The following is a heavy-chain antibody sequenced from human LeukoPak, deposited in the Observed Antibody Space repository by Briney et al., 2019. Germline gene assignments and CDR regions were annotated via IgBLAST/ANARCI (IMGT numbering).Heavy chain of an antibody. CDR2: ISRLSSTI. V-gene: IGHV3-48*01. CDR1: GFTFSSYD. J-gene: IGHJ4*02. CDR3: ARHRDSSGTDY. Sequence: PGGSLRLSCAASGFTFSSYDMNWVRQAPGKGLEWVSYISRLSSTIYSADSVKGRFTISRDNAKNSLSLQMNSLRAEDTAVYYCARHRDSSGTDYWGQGTLVTVSS. D-gene: IGHD3-22*01.